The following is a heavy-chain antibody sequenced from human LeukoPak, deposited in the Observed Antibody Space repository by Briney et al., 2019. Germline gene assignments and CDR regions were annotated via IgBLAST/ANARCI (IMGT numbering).Heavy chain of an antibody. CDR1: GGSISSSSYY. CDR3: ASRLDKEKVLDY. V-gene: IGHV4-39*07. Sequence: PSETLSLTCTVSGGSISSSSYYWGWIRQPPGKGLEWIGSIYYSGSTYYNPSLKSRVTISVDTSKNQFSLKLSSVTAADTAVYYCASRLDKEKVLDYRGQGTLVTVSS. D-gene: IGHD6-19*01. J-gene: IGHJ4*02. CDR2: IYYSGST.